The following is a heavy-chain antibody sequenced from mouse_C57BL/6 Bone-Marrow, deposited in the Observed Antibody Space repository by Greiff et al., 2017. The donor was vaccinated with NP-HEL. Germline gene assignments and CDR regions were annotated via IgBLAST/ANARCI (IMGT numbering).Heavy chain of an antibody. CDR1: GYAFSSSW. J-gene: IGHJ4*01. CDR2: IYPGDGAT. CDR3: VTTVGATRAMDD. Sequence: QVQLQQSGPELVKPGASVKISCKASGYAFSSSWMNWVQQRPGKGLEWIGRIYPGDGATNYNGKFKGKATLTADKSSSTAYLQLSSLTSEDSAVYFCVTTVGATRAMDDWGQGTSVTVAS. V-gene: IGHV1-82*01. D-gene: IGHD1-1*01.